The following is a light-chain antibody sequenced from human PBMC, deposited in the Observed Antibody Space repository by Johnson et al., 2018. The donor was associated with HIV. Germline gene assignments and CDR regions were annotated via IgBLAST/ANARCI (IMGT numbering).Light chain of an antibody. CDR2: ENN. CDR3: GTWDSSLSAGL. Sequence: QSVLTQPPSVSAAPGQKVTISCSGSISNIGSNFVSWYQQLPGTAPKVLIYENNKRPSGIPARFSGSKSGTSATLGITGLQTGDEADYYCGTWDSSLSAGLFGTGTKVTVL. J-gene: IGLJ1*01. CDR1: ISNIGSNF. V-gene: IGLV1-51*02.